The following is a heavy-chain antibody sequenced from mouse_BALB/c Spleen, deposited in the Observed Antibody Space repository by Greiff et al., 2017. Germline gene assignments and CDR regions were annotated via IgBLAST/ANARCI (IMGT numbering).Heavy chain of an antibody. D-gene: IGHD4-1*01. CDR1: GFTFSDYG. J-gene: IGHJ4*01. Sequence: EVKLVESGGGLVQPGGSRNLSCAASGFTFSDYGMAWVRQAPGKGPEWVAFISNLAYSIYYADTVTGRFTISRENAKNTLYLEMSSLRSEDTAMYYCARGGTGTDAMDYWGQGTSVTVSS. V-gene: IGHV5-15*02. CDR2: ISNLAYSI. CDR3: ARGGTGTDAMDY.